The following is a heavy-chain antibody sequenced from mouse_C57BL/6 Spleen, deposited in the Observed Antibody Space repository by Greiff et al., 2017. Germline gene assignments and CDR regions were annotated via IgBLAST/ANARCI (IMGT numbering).Heavy chain of an antibody. CDR1: GYSFTGYY. D-gene: IGHD2-2*01. CDR3: ARGYTMVTTGWFAY. Sequence: VQLKQSGPELVKPGASVKISCKASGYSFTGYYMNWVKQSPEKSLEWIGEINPITGGTTYNQKFKAKATLTVDKSSSTAYMQLKSLTSEDSAVDYCARGYTMVTTGWFAYWGQGTLVTVSA. J-gene: IGHJ3*01. V-gene: IGHV1-42*01. CDR2: INPITGGT.